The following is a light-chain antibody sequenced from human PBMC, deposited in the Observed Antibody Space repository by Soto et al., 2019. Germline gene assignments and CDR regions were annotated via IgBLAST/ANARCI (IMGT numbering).Light chain of an antibody. Sequence: QSALTQPASVSGSPGQSITISCTGTSSDVGAYNSVSWYQQHPGKVPKFIIYEVSHRPSGVPNRFSASKSGNTASLTISGLQAEDEADYYCSSYTGSNTLIFGGGTKVTVL. CDR2: EVS. J-gene: IGLJ2*01. CDR1: SSDVGAYNS. V-gene: IGLV2-14*01. CDR3: SSYTGSNTLI.